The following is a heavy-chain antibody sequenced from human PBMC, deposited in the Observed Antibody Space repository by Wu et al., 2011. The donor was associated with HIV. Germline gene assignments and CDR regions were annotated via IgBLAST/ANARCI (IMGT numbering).Heavy chain of an antibody. J-gene: IGHJ4*02. D-gene: IGHD5-12*01. CDR1: GYRFADYS. Sequence: QVQLVQSGAEVQKPGASVKVSCKTSGYRFADYSIHWVRQAPGHGLEWMGWINPNSGGTNYAQNFQGRVTMTRDTSISTAYMELSRLRSDDTAVYYCARVCVPGDSGQEGRYYFDYWGQGTLVTVSS. CDR2: INPNSGGT. V-gene: IGHV1-2*02. CDR3: ARVCVPGDSGQEGRYYFDY.